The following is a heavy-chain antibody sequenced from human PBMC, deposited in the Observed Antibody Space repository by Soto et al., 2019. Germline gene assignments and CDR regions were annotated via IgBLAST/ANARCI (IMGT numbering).Heavy chain of an antibody. CDR3: ARDLWGGSWDDYRLSWFDP. V-gene: IGHV3-33*01. Sequence: PGGSLRLSCAASGFTFSSYGMHWVRQAPGKGLEWVAVIWYDGSNKYYADSVKGRFTISRDNSKNTLYLQMNSLRAEDTAVYYCARDLWGGSWDDYRLSWFDPWGQGTLVTVSS. CDR1: GFTFSSYG. CDR2: IWYDGSNK. J-gene: IGHJ5*02. D-gene: IGHD1-26*01.